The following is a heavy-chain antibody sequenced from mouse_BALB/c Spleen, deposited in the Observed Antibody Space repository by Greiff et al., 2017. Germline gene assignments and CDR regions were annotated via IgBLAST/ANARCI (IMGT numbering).Heavy chain of an antibody. V-gene: IGHV5-4*02. CDR3: ARDQGLGYAMDY. J-gene: IGHJ4*01. CDR1: GFTFSDYY. Sequence: EVKVVESGGGLVKPGGSLKLSCAASGFTFSDYYMYWVRQTPEKRLEWVATISDGGSYTYYPDSVKGRFTISRDNAKNNLYLQMSSLKSEDTAMYYCARDQGLGYAMDYWGQGTSVTVSS. CDR2: ISDGGSYT. D-gene: IGHD2-4*01.